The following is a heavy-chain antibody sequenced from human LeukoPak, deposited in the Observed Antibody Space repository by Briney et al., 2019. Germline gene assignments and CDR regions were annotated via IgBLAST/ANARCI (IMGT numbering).Heavy chain of an antibody. V-gene: IGHV3-43*01. CDR1: GFTFDDYT. CDR2: INWIGGST. Sequence: PGGSLRLSCAASGFTFDDYTMHWVRQAPGKGLEWASLINWIGGSTYYADSVKGRFTISRDNSKNSLYLQMNSLRTEDTALYYCAKGGDYDEYYYYMDVWGKGTTVTVS. CDR3: AKGGDYDEYYYYMDV. J-gene: IGHJ6*03. D-gene: IGHD4-17*01.